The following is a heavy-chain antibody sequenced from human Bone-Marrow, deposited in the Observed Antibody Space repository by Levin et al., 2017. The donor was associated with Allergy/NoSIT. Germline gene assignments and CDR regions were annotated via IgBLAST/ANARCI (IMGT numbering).Heavy chain of an antibody. J-gene: IGHJ4*02. CDR3: ARGALRGDYSY. V-gene: IGHV4-38-2*01. Sequence: PSETLSLTCAVSGYSISSGYYWGWIRQPPGKGLEWIGNTYHIGSPNYNPSLKSRVTISVDTSKNQFSLWLSSVTAADTAVYYGARGALRGDYSYWGQGTLVTVSS. D-gene: IGHD4-17*01. CDR2: TYHIGSP. CDR1: GYSISSGYY.